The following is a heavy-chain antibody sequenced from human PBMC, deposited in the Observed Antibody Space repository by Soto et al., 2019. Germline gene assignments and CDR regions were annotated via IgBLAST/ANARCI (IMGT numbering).Heavy chain of an antibody. D-gene: IGHD6-13*01. V-gene: IGHV3-21*01. CDR1: GFTFSSYS. Sequence: VGSLRLSCAASGFTFSSYSMNWVRQAPGKGLEWVSSISSSSSYIYYADSVKGRFTISRDNAKNSLYLQMNSLRAEDTAVYYCARDKQQLARVFDYWGQGTLVTVSS. J-gene: IGHJ4*02. CDR2: ISSSSSYI. CDR3: ARDKQQLARVFDY.